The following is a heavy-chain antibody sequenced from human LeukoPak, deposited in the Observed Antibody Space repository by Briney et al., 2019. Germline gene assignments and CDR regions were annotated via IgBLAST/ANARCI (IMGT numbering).Heavy chain of an antibody. CDR3: AREHSSSPYRYYYYGMDV. CDR1: GFTVSFYA. D-gene: IGHD6-6*01. Sequence: GGSLRLSCAASGFTVSFYAMSWVRPAPGKGLEWVSVIAGGGSSTYYADSVKGRFTISRDNSKNTLYLQMNSLRAEDTAVYYCAREHSSSPYRYYYYGMDVWGQGTTDTVSS. J-gene: IGHJ6*02. CDR2: IAGGGSST. V-gene: IGHV3-23*01.